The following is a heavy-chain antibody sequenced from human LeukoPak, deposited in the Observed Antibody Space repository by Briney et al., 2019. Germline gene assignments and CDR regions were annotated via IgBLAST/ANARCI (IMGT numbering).Heavy chain of an antibody. CDR2: IKQDGSEK. V-gene: IGHV3-7*01. CDR1: GFTFSSYW. D-gene: IGHD2-2*01. Sequence: GGSLRLSCAASGFTFSSYWMSWVRQAPGKGLEWVANIKQDGSEKYYVDSVKGRFTISRDNAKNSLYLQMNSLRAEDTAVYYCAREQYCSSTSCSSYTAPAFDIWGQGTMVTVSS. J-gene: IGHJ3*02. CDR3: AREQYCSSTSCSSYTAPAFDI.